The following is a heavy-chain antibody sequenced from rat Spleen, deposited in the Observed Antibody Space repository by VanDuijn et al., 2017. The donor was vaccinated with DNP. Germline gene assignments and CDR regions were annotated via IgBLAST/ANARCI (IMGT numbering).Heavy chain of an antibody. J-gene: IGHJ4*01. D-gene: IGHD1-1*01. CDR3: ARLRLEWEVRAMDA. CDR2: INYAGST. CDR1: GYSITSNHK. V-gene: IGHV3-3*01. Sequence: EVQLQESGPGLVKPSQSLSLTCSVTGYSITSNHKWSWIRKFPGNKLEWMGYINYAGSTNYNPSLKSRISITRDTSNNQFFLQVNSVATEDTATYYCARLRLEWEVRAMDAWGQGTSVTVSS.